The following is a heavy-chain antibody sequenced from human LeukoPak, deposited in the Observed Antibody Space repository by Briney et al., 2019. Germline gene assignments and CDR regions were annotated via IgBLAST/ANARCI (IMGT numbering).Heavy chain of an antibody. CDR3: ARRLQGDYYDSSGYYYAWWFDP. CDR2: IYFSGST. D-gene: IGHD3-22*01. Sequence: SETLSLTCTVSGGSISSYYWSWIRQPPGKGLEWIGYIYFSGSTNYNPSLKSRVTISVDTSKNQFSLKLSSVTAADTAVYYSARRLQGDYYDSSGYYYAWWFDPWGQGTLVTVSS. J-gene: IGHJ5*02. V-gene: IGHV4-59*08. CDR1: GGSISSYY.